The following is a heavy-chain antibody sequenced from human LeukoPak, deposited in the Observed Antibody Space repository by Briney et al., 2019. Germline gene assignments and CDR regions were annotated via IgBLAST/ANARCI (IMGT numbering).Heavy chain of an antibody. D-gene: IGHD6-19*01. Sequence: SETLSLTCTVSGGSISSYYWSWIRQPPGKGLEWIGYIYYSGSTNYNPSLKSRVTMSVDTSKNQFSLKLSSVTAADTAVYYCASFSYSSGWFDYWGQGTLVTVSS. CDR3: ASFSYSSGWFDY. J-gene: IGHJ4*02. V-gene: IGHV4-59*01. CDR1: GGSISSYY. CDR2: IYYSGST.